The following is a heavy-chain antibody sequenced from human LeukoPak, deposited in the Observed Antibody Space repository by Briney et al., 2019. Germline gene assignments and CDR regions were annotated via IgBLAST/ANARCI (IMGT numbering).Heavy chain of an antibody. J-gene: IGHJ4*02. Sequence: ASVKVSCKASGYTFTGYYIHWVRQAPGQGLEWMGWISPYSGDTAYAQKFQGRVTMTRDTSINTAYMELNRLKFDDTAVYYCARVLAAANLPDYWGQGTLVTVSS. D-gene: IGHD6-13*01. CDR3: ARVLAAANLPDY. CDR2: ISPYSGDT. V-gene: IGHV1-2*02. CDR1: GYTFTGYY.